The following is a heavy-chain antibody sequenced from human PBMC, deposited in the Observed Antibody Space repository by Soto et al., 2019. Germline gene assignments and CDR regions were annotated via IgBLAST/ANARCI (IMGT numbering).Heavy chain of an antibody. CDR2: INRDGDEE. CDR1: GFTFSDYW. D-gene: IGHD5-12*01. Sequence: LRLSFAASGFTFSDYWMTWVRPAPGQGLEWVANINRDGDEENYVHSVKGRFTISRDNAKNSLSLHLSSLRADDTAVYYCARDLRGGYNSFDYWGQGALVTVSS. V-gene: IGHV3-7*03. J-gene: IGHJ4*02. CDR3: ARDLRGGYNSFDY.